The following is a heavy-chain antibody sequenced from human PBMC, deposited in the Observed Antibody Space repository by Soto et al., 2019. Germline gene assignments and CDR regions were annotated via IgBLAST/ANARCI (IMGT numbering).Heavy chain of an antibody. D-gene: IGHD4-17*01. Sequence: EVQLLESGGGLVQPGGSLRLSCAASGFTFSSYAMSWVRQAPGKGLEWVSAISGSGGSTYYADSVKGRFTISRDNSKNTLYLQMNSLRAEDTAVYYCAKGGGTVAYYYYYGMDVWGQGTPVTVSS. CDR1: GFTFSSYA. CDR3: AKGGGTVAYYYYYGMDV. J-gene: IGHJ6*02. V-gene: IGHV3-23*01. CDR2: ISGSGGST.